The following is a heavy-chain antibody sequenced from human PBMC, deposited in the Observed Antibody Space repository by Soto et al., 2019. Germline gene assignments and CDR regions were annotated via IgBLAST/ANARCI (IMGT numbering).Heavy chain of an antibody. CDR2: ISYDGSNK. D-gene: IGHD3-22*01. CDR3: ARSYYYDSSGYYGFDY. V-gene: IGHV3-30-3*01. Sequence: PGGSLRLSCAASGFTFSSYAMHWVRQAPGKGLEWVAVISYDGSNKYYADSVKGRFTISRDNSKNTLYLQMNSLRAEDTDVYYCARSYYYDSSGYYGFDYWGQGTLVTVS. J-gene: IGHJ4*02. CDR1: GFTFSSYA.